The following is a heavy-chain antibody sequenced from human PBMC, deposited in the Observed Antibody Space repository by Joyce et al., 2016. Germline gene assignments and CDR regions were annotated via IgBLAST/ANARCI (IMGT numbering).Heavy chain of an antibody. CDR3: ANFRHMGISVDS. V-gene: IGHV4-39*07. J-gene: IGHJ4*02. CDR2: IYYRGSTSSGST. D-gene: IGHD7-27*01. Sequence: QLQLQESGPGLVKPSETLSLSCTVSGGSISNKSYYWGWIRQPPGKGLEWIGNIYYRGSTSSGSTAYNPSIKSRVTISVDTSKNQFSLKLSSVTAADTAMYYCANFRHMGISVDSWGQGTLVTVSS. CDR1: GGSISNKSYY.